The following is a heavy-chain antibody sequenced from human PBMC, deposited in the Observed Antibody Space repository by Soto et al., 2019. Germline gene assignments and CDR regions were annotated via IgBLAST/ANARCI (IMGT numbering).Heavy chain of an antibody. V-gene: IGHV5-51*01. CDR3: ARQSRSNWFDP. Sequence: GESLKISCKGSGYSFTSYCIGWVRQMPGKGLEWMGIIYPGDTDTRYSPSFQGQVTISAAQSISTTYLQWSSLKASDTAMYYWARQSRSNWFDPWGQGTLVTVSS. CDR2: IYPGDTDT. D-gene: IGHD2-15*01. CDR1: GYSFTSYC. J-gene: IGHJ5*02.